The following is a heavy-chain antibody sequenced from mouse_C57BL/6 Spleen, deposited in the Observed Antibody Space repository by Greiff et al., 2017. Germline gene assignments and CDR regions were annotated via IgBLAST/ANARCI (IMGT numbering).Heavy chain of an antibody. V-gene: IGHV1-19*01. CDR3: ARSDYYGSGAY. CDR2: INPYNGGT. CDR1: GYTFTDYY. Sequence: VQLQQSGPVLVKPGASVKMSCKASGYTFTDYYMNWVKQSHGKSLEWIGVINPYNGGTSYNQKFKGKATLTVDKSSSTAYMELNSLTSEDSAVYYCARSDYYGSGAYWGQGTTLTVSS. J-gene: IGHJ2*01. D-gene: IGHD1-1*01.